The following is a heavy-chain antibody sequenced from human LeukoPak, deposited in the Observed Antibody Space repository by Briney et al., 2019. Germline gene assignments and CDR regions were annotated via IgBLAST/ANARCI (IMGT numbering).Heavy chain of an antibody. D-gene: IGHD2-2*01. J-gene: IGHJ4*02. CDR2: IKQDGSAK. Sequence: PGGSLRLSCTASGFTFSDYWMTWVRQAPGKGLEWVANIKQDGSAKYYVDSVKGRFTISRDNAKNSLYLQMDSLRVEDTPTYYCARWRGSTSERSDYWGQGTLVTVSS. CDR1: GFTFSDYW. CDR3: ARWRGSTSERSDY. V-gene: IGHV3-7*01.